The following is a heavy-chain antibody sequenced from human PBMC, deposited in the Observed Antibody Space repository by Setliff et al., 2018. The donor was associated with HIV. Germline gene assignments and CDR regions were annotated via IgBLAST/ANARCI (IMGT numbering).Heavy chain of an antibody. J-gene: IGHJ4*02. CDR3: VRDQVGGGIDY. CDR1: GFTVSSSY. V-gene: IGHV3-48*03. Sequence: GGSLRLSCEASGFTVSSSYMAWVRQAPGKGLEWVSYIGSAGDRTIYYADSVKGRFTISRDDSKNSLYLQMNSLRAEDTAVYYCVRDQVGGGIDYWGQGTLVTVSS. D-gene: IGHD6-25*01. CDR2: IGSAGDRTI.